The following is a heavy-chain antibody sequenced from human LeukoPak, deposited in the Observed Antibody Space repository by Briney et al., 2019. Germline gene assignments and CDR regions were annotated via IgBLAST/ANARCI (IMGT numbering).Heavy chain of an antibody. V-gene: IGHV1-2*02. D-gene: IGHD6-19*01. CDR3: ARWPGYSSGWYEDAFDV. J-gene: IGHJ3*01. Sequence: GASVKVSCKASGYTFTGYYLHWVRQAPGQGLEWMGWINPNSGGTNYAQKFQGRVTMTRDTSISTAYMELSRLRSDDAAVYYCARWPGYSSGWYEDAFDVWGQGTMVTVSS. CDR2: INPNSGGT. CDR1: GYTFTGYY.